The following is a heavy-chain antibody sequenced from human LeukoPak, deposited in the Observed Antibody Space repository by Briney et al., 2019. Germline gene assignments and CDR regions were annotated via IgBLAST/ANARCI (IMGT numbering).Heavy chain of an antibody. D-gene: IGHD6-13*01. V-gene: IGHV3-30*03. CDR2: VSYDGGSK. CDR3: ARVKGGIAAAGNYFDY. J-gene: IGHJ4*02. Sequence: GGSLRLSCAGSGFTFSNYGMHWVRQAPGKGLEWVALVSYDGGSKYYADSVKGRITISRDNSKNTLHLQMNSLRTEDTAVYYCARVKGGIAAAGNYFDYWGQGTLVTVSS. CDR1: GFTFSNYG.